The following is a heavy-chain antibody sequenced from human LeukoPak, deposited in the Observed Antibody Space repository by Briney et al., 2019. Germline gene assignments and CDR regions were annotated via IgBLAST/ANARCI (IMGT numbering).Heavy chain of an antibody. Sequence: GGSLRLSCAASGFTLRSYDMSWVRQAPGKGLEWVAATSGSGVNSYYADSVRGRFTISRDDSQNTLYLQMDSLRAEDTALYYCAKEYSGYDFDYWGQGTLVTVSS. J-gene: IGHJ4*02. V-gene: IGHV3-23*01. D-gene: IGHD5-12*01. CDR1: GFTLRSYD. CDR2: TSGSGVNS. CDR3: AKEYSGYDFDY.